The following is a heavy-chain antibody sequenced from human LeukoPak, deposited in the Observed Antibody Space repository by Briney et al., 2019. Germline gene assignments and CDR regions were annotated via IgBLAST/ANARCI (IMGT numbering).Heavy chain of an antibody. CDR1: GGSFSGYY. Sequence: SETLSLTCAVYGGSFSGYYWSWIRQPPGKGLEWIADINHSGSTNYNPSLKSRVTISVDTSKNQFSLELSSVTAADTAVYYCASGDGVELDNWFDTWGQGTLVTVSS. D-gene: IGHD1-26*01. CDR3: ASGDGVELDNWFDT. V-gene: IGHV4-34*01. CDR2: INHSGST. J-gene: IGHJ5*02.